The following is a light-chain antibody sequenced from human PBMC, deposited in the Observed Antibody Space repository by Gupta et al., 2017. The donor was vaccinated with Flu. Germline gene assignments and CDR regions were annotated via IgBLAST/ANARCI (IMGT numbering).Light chain of an antibody. J-gene: IGKJ4*01. Sequence: GTLSVSPGERATLSCRASRTVSSTYLAWYQQKPGQAPRLLMYDASKRAAGIPDRFSGSGAGTDFTLTISRLEPEDFAVYYCQQYDNLPLTFGGGTKVEIK. CDR3: QQYDNLPLT. V-gene: IGKV3-20*01. CDR2: DAS. CDR1: RTVSSTY.